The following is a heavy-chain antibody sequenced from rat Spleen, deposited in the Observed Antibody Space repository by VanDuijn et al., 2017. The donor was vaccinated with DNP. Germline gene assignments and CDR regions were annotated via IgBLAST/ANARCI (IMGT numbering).Heavy chain of an antibody. CDR3: TRVYYSAEDWFAY. CDR1: GFSLTSYA. V-gene: IGHV2-6*01. Sequence: QVQLRESGPGLLQPSHTLSPTCTVSGFSLTSYAVSRVRKPPGKGLEWIAAVSSGGNTYYNSGLKSRLSISRDTSKGQVFLKMNSLQTEDTAIYFCTRVYYSAEDWFAYWGKGTLVTVSS. D-gene: IGHD1-1*01. CDR2: VSSGGNT. J-gene: IGHJ3*01.